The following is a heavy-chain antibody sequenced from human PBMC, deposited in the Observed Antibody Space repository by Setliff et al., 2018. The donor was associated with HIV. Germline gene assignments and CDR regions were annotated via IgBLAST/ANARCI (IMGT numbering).Heavy chain of an antibody. J-gene: IGHJ3*02. Sequence: SGESLKISCAASGFTFNVAWMNWVRQAPGKGLEWVGRIKSERDGGTTDYAAPVKGRFTISTDDSKNTLYLEMNSLKTEDTAMYYCTTLVGANPYHDAFDIWGHGTMVTVSS. D-gene: IGHD1-26*01. CDR1: GFTFNVAW. CDR3: TTLVGANPYHDAFDI. CDR2: IKSERDGGTT. V-gene: IGHV3-15*07.